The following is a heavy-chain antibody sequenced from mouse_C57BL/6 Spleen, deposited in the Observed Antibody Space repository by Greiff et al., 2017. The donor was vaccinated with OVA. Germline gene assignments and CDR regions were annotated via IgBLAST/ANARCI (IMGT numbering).Heavy chain of an antibody. CDR3: AREGFDY. J-gene: IGHJ2*01. V-gene: IGHV1-82*01. CDR2: IYPGDGDT. Sequence: VKLQESGPELVKPGASVKISCKASGYAFSSSWMNWVKQRPGKGLEWIGRIYPGDGDTNYNGKFKGKATLTADKSSSTAYMQLSSLTSEDSAVYFCAREGFDYWGQGTTLTVSS. CDR1: GYAFSSSW.